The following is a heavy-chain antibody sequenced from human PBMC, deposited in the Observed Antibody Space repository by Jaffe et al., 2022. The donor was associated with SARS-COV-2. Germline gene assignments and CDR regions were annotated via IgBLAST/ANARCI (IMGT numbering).Heavy chain of an antibody. Sequence: QVQLQQWGAGLLKPSETLSLTCAVYGGSFSGYYWSWIRQPPGKGLEWIGEINHIGTANYNPSLRSRVTVSVDTSKNQFSLRVTSVTAADTAVYYCARYRRGSNTWNQIWYFDLWGRGTLVPVSS. V-gene: IGHV4-34*01. J-gene: IGHJ2*01. CDR3: ARYRRGSNTWNQIWYFDL. CDR2: INHIGTA. D-gene: IGHD1-1*01. CDR1: GGSFSGYY.